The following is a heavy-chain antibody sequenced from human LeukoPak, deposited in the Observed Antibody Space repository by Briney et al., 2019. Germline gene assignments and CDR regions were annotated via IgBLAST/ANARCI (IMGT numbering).Heavy chain of an antibody. J-gene: IGHJ4*02. D-gene: IGHD6-19*01. V-gene: IGHV3-21*01. Sequence: GGSLRLSCAASGLTFSSYSMNWVRQAPGKGLEWVSSISSSSSYIYYADSVKGRFTISRDNAKNSLYLQMNSLRAEDTAVYYCASEGIAVAGEDYWGQGTLVTVSS. CDR1: GLTFSSYS. CDR2: ISSSSSYI. CDR3: ASEGIAVAGEDY.